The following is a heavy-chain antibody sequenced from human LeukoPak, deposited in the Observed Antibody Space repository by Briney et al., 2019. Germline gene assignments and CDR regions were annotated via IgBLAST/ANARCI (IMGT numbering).Heavy chain of an antibody. CDR3: AKAFGELSCFDY. J-gene: IGHJ4*02. CDR2: IRYDGSNK. CDR1: GFTFSSYG. Sequence: PGGSLRLSCAASGFTFSSYGMHWVRQAPGKGLEWVAFIRYDGSNKYFADSVKGRFTISRDNSKNTLYLQMNSLRAEDTAVYYCAKAFGELSCFDYWGQGTLVTVSS. V-gene: IGHV3-30*02. D-gene: IGHD3-10*01.